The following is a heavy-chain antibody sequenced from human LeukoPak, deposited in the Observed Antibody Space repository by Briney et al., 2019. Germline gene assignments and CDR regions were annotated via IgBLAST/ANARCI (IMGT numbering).Heavy chain of an antibody. V-gene: IGHV4-59*08. CDR1: GGSISSYS. CDR3: ARHGGETIVAMILHAFDI. D-gene: IGHD5-12*01. CDR2: IYYSGST. Sequence: SETLSLTCTVSGGSISSYSWSWIRQPPGKGLEWIGSIYYSGSTDYNPSLKSRVTMSVDTSKNQFSLKLSSVTAADTAVYYCARHGGETIVAMILHAFDIWGQGTMVTVSS. J-gene: IGHJ3*02.